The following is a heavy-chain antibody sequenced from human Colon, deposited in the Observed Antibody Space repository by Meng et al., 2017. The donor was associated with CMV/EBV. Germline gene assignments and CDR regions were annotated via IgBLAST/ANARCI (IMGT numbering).Heavy chain of an antibody. CDR1: GFSFSNYV. CDR2: ISGSGGTT. V-gene: IGHV3-23*01. J-gene: IGHJ4*02. D-gene: IGHD2-2*01. CDR3: ARGYCSSTNCYDRFDF. Sequence: GGSLRLSCVASGFSFSNYVMNWVRQAPGRGLEWVSGISGSGGTTFDGDSVKGRVTVSRDNSKNTLFLQIHSLRPDDTAVYYCARGYCSSTNCYDRFDFWGQGTLVTVSS.